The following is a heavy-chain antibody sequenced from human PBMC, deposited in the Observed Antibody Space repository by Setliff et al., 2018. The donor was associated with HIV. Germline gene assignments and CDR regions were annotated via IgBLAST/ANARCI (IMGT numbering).Heavy chain of an antibody. J-gene: IGHJ5*02. CDR2: IIPILGVA. CDR3: ARAQGDGDYYWFDP. V-gene: IGHV1-69*04. CDR1: GYTFTSDY. D-gene: IGHD4-17*01. Sequence: SVKVSCKASGYTFTSDYINWVRQAPGQGLDWMGRIIPILGVANYAQRFQGKVTITADKSTSTVYMELSSLRSEDTAVYYCARAQGDGDYYWFDPWGQGTLVTVSS.